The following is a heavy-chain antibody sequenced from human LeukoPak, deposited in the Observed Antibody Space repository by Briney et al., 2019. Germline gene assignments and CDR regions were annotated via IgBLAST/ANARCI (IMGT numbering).Heavy chain of an antibody. D-gene: IGHD4-23*01. CDR2: ISGSGGST. CDR1: GGSISSYY. CDR3: AKTYYGGNSGILDY. Sequence: PSETLSLTCTVSGGSISSYYWSWIRQPPGKGLEWVSAISGSGGSTYYADSVKGRFTISRDNSKNTLYLQMNSLRAEDTAVYYCAKTYYGGNSGILDYWGQGTLVTVSS. V-gene: IGHV3-23*01. J-gene: IGHJ4*02.